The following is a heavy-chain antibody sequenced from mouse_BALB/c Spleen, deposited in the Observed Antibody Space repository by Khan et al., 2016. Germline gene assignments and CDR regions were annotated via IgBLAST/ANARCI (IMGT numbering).Heavy chain of an antibody. V-gene: IGHV9-3-1*01. CDR2: IKTYTGEA. Sequence: QIQLVQSGPELKKPGETVKISCKASGYAFTNYGMNWVKQAPGKGLKWMGWIKTYTGEATYADDFKGRFAFSLETSASTAYLQINTLKNEDTATYFCARRRQLDLYYAMDYWGQGTSVTVSS. D-gene: IGHD6-1*01. J-gene: IGHJ4*01. CDR3: ARRRQLDLYYAMDY. CDR1: GYAFTNYG.